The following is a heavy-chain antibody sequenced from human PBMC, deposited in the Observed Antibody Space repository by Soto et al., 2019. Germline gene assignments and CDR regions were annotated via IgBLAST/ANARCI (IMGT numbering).Heavy chain of an antibody. V-gene: IGHV4-34*01. CDR1: GGSFSGYY. D-gene: IGHD2-2*01. CDR3: ARSVPAAIY. Sequence: QVQLQQWGAGLLKPSETLSLTCAVYGGSFSGYYWSWIRQPPGKGLEWIGEINHSGRTNYNPSLKSRRTISGDTSKNQFSLKLSSVTAADTAVYYWARSVPAAIYWGQGTLVTVSS. J-gene: IGHJ4*02. CDR2: INHSGRT.